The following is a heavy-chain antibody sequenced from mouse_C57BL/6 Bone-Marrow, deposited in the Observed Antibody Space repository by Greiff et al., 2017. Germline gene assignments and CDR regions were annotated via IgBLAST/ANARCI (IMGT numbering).Heavy chain of an antibody. V-gene: IGHV1-80*01. D-gene: IGHD6-1*01. CDR1: GYAFSSYW. CDR3: ARGDSPWFAY. Sequence: QVQLQQSGAELVKPGASVKISCKASGYAFSSYWMHWVKQRPGKGLEWIGQIYPGDGDTNYNGKFKGKDTLTAAKSSSTAYMQLSSLTSEASAVYFCARGDSPWFAYWGQGTLVTVSA. J-gene: IGHJ3*01. CDR2: IYPGDGDT.